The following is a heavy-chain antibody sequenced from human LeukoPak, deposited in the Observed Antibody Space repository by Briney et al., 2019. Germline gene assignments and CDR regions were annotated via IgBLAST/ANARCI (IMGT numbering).Heavy chain of an antibody. D-gene: IGHD6-13*01. V-gene: IGHV4-38-2*02. J-gene: IGHJ4*02. CDR1: GYSISSGYY. Sequence: SETLSLTCIVSGYSISSGYYWGWIRQPPGKGLEWIGSITHSGIPYYSPSLRSRVTISLDASKNQLSLKLTSVTAADTAVYYCTSLYSSNWYLGDYWGQGALVTVSS. CDR3: TSLYSSNWYLGDY. CDR2: ITHSGIP.